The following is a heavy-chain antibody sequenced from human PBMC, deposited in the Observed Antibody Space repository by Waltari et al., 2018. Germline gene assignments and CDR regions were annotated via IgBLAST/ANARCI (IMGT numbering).Heavy chain of an antibody. D-gene: IGHD2-21*01. CDR3: ARVSVVVPGGIDYYYGMDV. Sequence: QLQLQESGPGLVKPSETLSLTCTVSGCSLSSSSYYWGWIRQPPGKGLEWIGSIYYSGSTYYNPSLKSRVTISVDTSKNQFSLKLSSVTAADTAVYYCARVSVVVPGGIDYYYGMDVWGQGTTVTVSS. J-gene: IGHJ6*02. CDR1: GCSLSSSSYY. CDR2: IYYSGST. V-gene: IGHV4-39*07.